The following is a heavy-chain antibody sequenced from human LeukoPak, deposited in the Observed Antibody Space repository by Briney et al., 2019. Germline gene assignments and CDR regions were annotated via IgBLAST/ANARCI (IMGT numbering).Heavy chain of an antibody. CDR3: ARGHCYGSGSYYNGAMGEDY. J-gene: IGHJ4*02. V-gene: IGHV3-74*01. CDR1: GFTFSSYW. CDR2: INSDGSST. Sequence: GGSLRLSCAASGFTFSSYWMHWVRQAPGKGLVWVSRINSDGSSTSYADSVKGRFTISRDNAKNTLYLQMNSLRAEDTAVYYCARGHCYGSGSYYNGAMGEDYWGQGTLVTVSS. D-gene: IGHD3-10*01.